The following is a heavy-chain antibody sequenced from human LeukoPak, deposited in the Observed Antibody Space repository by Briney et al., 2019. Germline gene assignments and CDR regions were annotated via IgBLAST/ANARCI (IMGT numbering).Heavy chain of an antibody. V-gene: IGHV4-4*07. CDR1: GASISSYY. D-gene: IGHD6-19*01. Sequence: SETLSLTCTVSGASISSYYWSWIRQPAGRGLEWIGRIYTSGRTNYNPSLKSRVTMSLDTSKNQFSLKLSSVTAADTAVYYCARDISEASSGWYVDYWGQGTPVTVSS. CDR3: ARDISEASSGWYVDY. CDR2: IYTSGRT. J-gene: IGHJ4*02.